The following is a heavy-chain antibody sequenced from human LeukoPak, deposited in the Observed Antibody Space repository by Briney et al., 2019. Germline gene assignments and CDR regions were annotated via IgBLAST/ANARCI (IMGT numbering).Heavy chain of an antibody. D-gene: IGHD1-26*01. CDR3: AKGQVGATRKGWFDP. CDR2: ISGSGGST. V-gene: IGHV3-23*01. Sequence: GGSLRLSCVASGFTFSSNSMNWVRQAPGKGLEWVSAISGSGGSTYYADSVKGRFTISRDNSKNTLYLQMNSLRAEDTAVYYCAKGQVGATRKGWFDPWGQGTLVTVSS. J-gene: IGHJ5*02. CDR1: GFTFSSNS.